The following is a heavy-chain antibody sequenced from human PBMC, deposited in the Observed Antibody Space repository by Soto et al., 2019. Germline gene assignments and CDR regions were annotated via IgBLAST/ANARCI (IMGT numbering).Heavy chain of an antibody. Sequence: ASVKVSCKVSGYTLTELSMHWVRQAPGKGLEWMGGFDPEDGETIYAQKFQGRVTMTEDTSTDTAYMELSSLRSEDTAVYYCATGYGDPYYFDYWGQGTLITVSS. V-gene: IGHV1-24*01. J-gene: IGHJ4*02. D-gene: IGHD4-17*01. CDR3: ATGYGDPYYFDY. CDR1: GYTLTELS. CDR2: FDPEDGET.